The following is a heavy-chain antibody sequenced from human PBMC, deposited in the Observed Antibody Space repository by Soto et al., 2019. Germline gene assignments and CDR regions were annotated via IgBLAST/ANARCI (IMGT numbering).Heavy chain of an antibody. Sequence: SETLSVTCTVSGGSISSSSYYGGWIRQPQGKGLEWIGSIYYSGSTYYNPSLKSRVTISVDTSKNQFSLKLSSVTAADTAMYYCARDSDYYGSGSYEGDYQYYGMDVWGQGTTVT. V-gene: IGHV4-39*07. D-gene: IGHD3-10*01. J-gene: IGHJ6*02. CDR3: ARDSDYYGSGSYEGDYQYYGMDV. CDR1: GGSISSSSYY. CDR2: IYYSGST.